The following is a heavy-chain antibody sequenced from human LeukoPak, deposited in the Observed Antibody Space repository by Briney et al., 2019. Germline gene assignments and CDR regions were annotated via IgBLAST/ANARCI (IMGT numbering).Heavy chain of an antibody. J-gene: IGHJ6*02. Sequence: GGSLRLSCAASGFTFSSYAMSWVRQAPGKGLEWVSAISGSGGSTYYADSVKGRFTISGDNSKNTLYLQMNSLRAEDTAVYYCAKPWSLPAPTGYLGGMDVWGQGTTVTVSS. CDR3: AKPWSLPAPTGYLGGMDV. D-gene: IGHD2-2*01. V-gene: IGHV3-23*01. CDR1: GFTFSSYA. CDR2: ISGSGGST.